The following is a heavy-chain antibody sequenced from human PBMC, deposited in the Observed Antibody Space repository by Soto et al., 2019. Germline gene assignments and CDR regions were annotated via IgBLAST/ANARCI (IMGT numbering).Heavy chain of an antibody. CDR1: GFTFSSYA. CDR2: ISGSGGST. CDR3: AKRYSSGWYRVCYFDY. J-gene: IGHJ4*02. V-gene: IGHV3-23*01. D-gene: IGHD6-19*01. Sequence: GSLRLSCAASGFTFSSYAMSWVRQAPGKGLEWVSAISGSGGSTYYADSVKGRFTISRDNSKNTLYLQMNSLRAEDTAVYYCAKRYSSGWYRVCYFDYWGQGTLVTVSS.